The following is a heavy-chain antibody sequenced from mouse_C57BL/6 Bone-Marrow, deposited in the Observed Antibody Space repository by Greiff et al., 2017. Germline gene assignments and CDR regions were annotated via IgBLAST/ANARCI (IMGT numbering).Heavy chain of an antibody. CDR3: ARPGHSSGYVWVAY. CDR2: ISNLAYSI. Sequence: EVQGVESGGGLVQPGGSLKLSCAASGFTFSDYGMAWVRQAPRKGPEWVAFISNLAYSIYYADTVTGRFTISRENAKNTLYLEMSSLRSEDTAMYYCARPGHSSGYVWVAYWGQGTLVTVSA. V-gene: IGHV5-15*01. J-gene: IGHJ3*01. CDR1: GFTFSDYG. D-gene: IGHD3-2*02.